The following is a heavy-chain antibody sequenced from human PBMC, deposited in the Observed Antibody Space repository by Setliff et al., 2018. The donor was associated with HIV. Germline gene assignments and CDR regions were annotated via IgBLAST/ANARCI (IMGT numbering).Heavy chain of an antibody. CDR2: IHTSGST. CDR3: ARGNNGYYYDSSGYYH. D-gene: IGHD3-22*01. Sequence: SETLSLTCTVSGGSISSYYWSWIRQPPGKGLEWIGYIHTSGSTNYNPSLKSRVTISVDTSKNQFSLKLSSVTAADTAVYYCARGNNGYYYDSSGYYHWGQGTLVTVSS. J-gene: IGHJ5*02. CDR1: GGSISSYY. V-gene: IGHV4-4*08.